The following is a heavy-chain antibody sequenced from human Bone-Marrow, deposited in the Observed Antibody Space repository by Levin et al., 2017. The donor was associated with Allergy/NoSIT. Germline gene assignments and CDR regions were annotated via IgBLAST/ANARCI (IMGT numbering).Heavy chain of an antibody. CDR1: GFTFEDYA. J-gene: IGHJ4*02. CDR3: AKCAVRGVAQTYYFDH. D-gene: IGHD3-10*01. Sequence: HAGGSLRLSCAASGFTFEDYAMDWVRQVPGKGLEWVSLISWDGQTTEYGDSVKGRFIISRDNTRNSLYLQMNSLKPEDTGVYYCAKCAVRGVAQTYYFDHWGQGTPVTVSS. CDR2: ISWDGQTT. V-gene: IGHV3-43D*04.